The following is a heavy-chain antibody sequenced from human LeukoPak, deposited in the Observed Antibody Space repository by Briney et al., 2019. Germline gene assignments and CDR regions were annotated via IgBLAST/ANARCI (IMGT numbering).Heavy chain of an antibody. CDR2: ISDSGGNT. CDR3: AKGELVQSPFDY. CDR1: GFSVSSNY. V-gene: IGHV3-23*01. Sequence: GGSLRLSCAASGFSVSSNYMSWVRQGPGKGLEWVSSISDSGGNTYYADSVRGRFTISRGNSRNTVSLQMNSLRAEDTALYYCAKGELVQSPFDYWGQGTLVTVSS. J-gene: IGHJ4*02.